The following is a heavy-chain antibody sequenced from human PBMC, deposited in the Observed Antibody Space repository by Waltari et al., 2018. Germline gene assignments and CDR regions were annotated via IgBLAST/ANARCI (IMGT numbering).Heavy chain of an antibody. V-gene: IGHV4-39*01. D-gene: IGHD1-26*01. CDR1: GGSISSSSYY. CDR3: ASILPSRNSGSLDY. J-gene: IGHJ4*02. Sequence: QLQLQESGPGLLKPSETLSLTCTVSGGSISSSSYYWGWIRQPPGKGLEWIGSIYYSGSTYYHPSLKSRVTISVDTSKNQFSLKLSSVTAADTAVYYCASILPSRNSGSLDYWGQGTLVTVSS. CDR2: IYYSGST.